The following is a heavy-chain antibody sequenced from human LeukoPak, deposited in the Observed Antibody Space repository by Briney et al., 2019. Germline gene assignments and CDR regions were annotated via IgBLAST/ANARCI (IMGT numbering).Heavy chain of an antibody. J-gene: IGHJ4*02. Sequence: GGSLRLSCAASGFTFDDYTMHWVRQAPGEGLEWVSGITWNSGSIGYADSVRGRFTISRDNAKNSLYLEMNSLRAEDTALYYCAKEDHLASWGQGTLVTVSS. D-gene: IGHD1-14*01. CDR2: ITWNSGSI. CDR1: GFTFDDYT. V-gene: IGHV3-9*01. CDR3: AKEDHLAS.